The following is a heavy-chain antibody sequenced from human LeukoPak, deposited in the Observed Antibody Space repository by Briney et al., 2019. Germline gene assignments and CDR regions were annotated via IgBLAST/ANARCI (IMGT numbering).Heavy chain of an antibody. Sequence: GGSLRLSCAASGFTFSSYAMSWVRQAPGKGLEWVSAISGSGGSTYYADPVKGRFTISRDNSKNTLYLQMNSLRAEDTAVYYCAKDRGSSIAAADSLLFDYWGQGTLVTVSS. CDR2: ISGSGGST. V-gene: IGHV3-23*01. CDR3: AKDRGSSIAAADSLLFDY. D-gene: IGHD6-13*01. CDR1: GFTFSSYA. J-gene: IGHJ4*02.